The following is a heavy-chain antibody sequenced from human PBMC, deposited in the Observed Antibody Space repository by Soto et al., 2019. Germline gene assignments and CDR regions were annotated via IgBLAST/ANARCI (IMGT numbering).Heavy chain of an antibody. V-gene: IGHV4-59*01. CDR2: IYYSGST. J-gene: IGHJ5*02. Sequence: PSETLSLTCTVSGGSISSYYWSWIRQPPGKGLEWIGYIYYSGSTNYNPSLKSRVTISVDTSKNQFSLKLSSVTAADTAVYYCARGPIVATILRYYNWFDPWGQGTLVTVSS. CDR3: ARGPIVATILRYYNWFDP. CDR1: GGSISSYY. D-gene: IGHD5-12*01.